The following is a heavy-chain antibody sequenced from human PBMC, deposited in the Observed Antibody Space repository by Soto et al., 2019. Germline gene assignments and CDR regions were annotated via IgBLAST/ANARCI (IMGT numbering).Heavy chain of an antibody. Sequence: GESLKMSWKGSGYSFTSYWISWVRQMPGKGLEWMGRIDPSDSYTNYSPSFQGHVTISADKSISTAYLQWSSLKASDTAMYYCARRDHSSPCVDPWGQGTLVTVSS. J-gene: IGHJ5*02. CDR2: IDPSDSYT. CDR3: ARRDHSSPCVDP. V-gene: IGHV5-10-1*01. CDR1: GYSFTSYW. D-gene: IGHD6-6*01.